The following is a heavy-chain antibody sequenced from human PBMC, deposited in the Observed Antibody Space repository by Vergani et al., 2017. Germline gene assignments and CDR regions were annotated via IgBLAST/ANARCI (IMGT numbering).Heavy chain of an antibody. V-gene: IGHV3-30*18. D-gene: IGHD5-24*01. CDR3: AKDGVREMATSLNYYYCMDV. CDR2: ISYDGSNK. CDR1: GFTFSSYG. Sequence: QVQLVESGGGVVQPGRSLRLSCAASGFTFSSYGMHWVRQAPGKGLEWVAVISYDGSNKYYADSVKGRFTISRDNSKNTLYLQMNSLRAEDTAVYYCAKDGVREMATSLNYYYCMDVWGQGTTVTVSS. J-gene: IGHJ6*02.